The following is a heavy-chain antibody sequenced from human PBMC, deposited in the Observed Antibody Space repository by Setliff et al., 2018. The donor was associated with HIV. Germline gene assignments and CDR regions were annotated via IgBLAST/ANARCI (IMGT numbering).Heavy chain of an antibody. CDR1: GFTFTSYW. D-gene: IGHD3-3*02. CDR3: TRKLAPGHGMDV. V-gene: IGHV3-7*01. J-gene: IGHJ6*02. CDR2: INQDGSEK. Sequence: GGSLRLSCAASGFTFTSYWMIWVRQAPGKGLEWVANINQDGSEKNYVDSVKGRFTISRDNAKNPLYLQMDSLRVEDTTVYYCTRKLAPGHGMDVWGQGTTVTAP.